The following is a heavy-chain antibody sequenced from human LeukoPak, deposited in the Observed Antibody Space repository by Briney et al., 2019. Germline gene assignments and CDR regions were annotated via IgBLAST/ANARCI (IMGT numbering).Heavy chain of an antibody. Sequence: SETLSLTCTVSGGSISSYYWSWIRQPAGKGLEWIGEINHSGSTNYNPSLKSRVTISVDTSKNQFSLKLSSVTAADTAVYYCARLSGVVGALDPWGQGTLVTVSS. CDR2: INHSGST. CDR3: ARLSGVVGALDP. V-gene: IGHV4-34*01. J-gene: IGHJ5*02. CDR1: GGSISSYY. D-gene: IGHD2-21*01.